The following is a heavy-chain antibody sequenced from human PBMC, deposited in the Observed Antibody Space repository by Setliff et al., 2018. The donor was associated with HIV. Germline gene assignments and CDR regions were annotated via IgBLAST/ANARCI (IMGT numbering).Heavy chain of an antibody. Sequence: GASVKVSCKASGGTFSSYAISWVRQAPGQGLEWMGGIIPIFGTANYAQKCQGRVTITADESTSTAYMELSSLRSEDTAVYYCARDEVHRGYSYGYFQNYWGQGTLVTVAS. CDR3: ARDEVHRGYSYGYFQNY. CDR2: IIPIFGTA. D-gene: IGHD5-18*01. CDR1: GGTFSSYA. J-gene: IGHJ4*02. V-gene: IGHV1-69*13.